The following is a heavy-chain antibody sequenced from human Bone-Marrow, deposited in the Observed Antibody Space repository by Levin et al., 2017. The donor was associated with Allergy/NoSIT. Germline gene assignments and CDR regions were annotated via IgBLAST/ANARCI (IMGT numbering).Heavy chain of an antibody. CDR3: ATDSSSSWTTLGFDY. Sequence: QSGGSLRLSCAASGFTFSSYWMNWVRQPPGKGLEWVANIKQDGSEKYYVDSVKGRFTISRDNAKNSLYLQMNSLRAEDTAVYYCATDSSSSWTTLGFDYWGQGTLVTVSS. V-gene: IGHV3-7*01. D-gene: IGHD6-13*01. J-gene: IGHJ4*02. CDR2: IKQDGSEK. CDR1: GFTFSSYW.